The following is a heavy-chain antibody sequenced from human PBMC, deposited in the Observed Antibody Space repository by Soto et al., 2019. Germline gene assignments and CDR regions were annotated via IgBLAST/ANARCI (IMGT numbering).Heavy chain of an antibody. CDR1: GFTVSSNY. CDR2: IYSGGST. J-gene: IGHJ3*02. Sequence: EVQLVESGGGLIQPGGSLRLSCAASGFTVSSNYMSWVRQAPGKGLEWVSVIYSGGSTYYADSVKGRFTISRDNSKNTLYLQMNSLRAEDTAVYYCARGRNDYGDSRHAFDIWGQGTMVTVSS. CDR3: ARGRNDYGDSRHAFDI. V-gene: IGHV3-53*01. D-gene: IGHD4-17*01.